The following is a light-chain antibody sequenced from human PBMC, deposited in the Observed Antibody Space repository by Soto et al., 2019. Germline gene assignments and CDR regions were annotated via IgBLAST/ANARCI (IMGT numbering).Light chain of an antibody. CDR2: DAS. J-gene: IGKJ5*01. CDR3: QQYNSYSPIT. V-gene: IGKV1-5*01. Sequence: DIQMTQSPSTLSASVGDRVTITCLASQSISSWLAWYQQKPGKAPKLLIYDASSLESGVPSRFSGSGSGTEFTLTISSLQPADFATYYCQQYNSYSPITFGQGTRLDIK. CDR1: QSISSW.